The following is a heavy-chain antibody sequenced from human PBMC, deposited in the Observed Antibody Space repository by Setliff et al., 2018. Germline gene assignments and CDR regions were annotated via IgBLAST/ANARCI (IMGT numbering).Heavy chain of an antibody. V-gene: IGHV3-7*01. D-gene: IGHD2-15*01. CDR2: IKQDGSEK. J-gene: IGHJ4*02. CDR3: AKDRGSAEPYYFDY. Sequence: GGSLRLSCAASGFTFSSYWMSWVRQAPGKGLEWVANIKQDGSEKYYVDSVKGRFTISRDNAKNSLYLQMSSLRAEDTAVYYCAKDRGSAEPYYFDYWGQGTLVTVSS. CDR1: GFTFSSYW.